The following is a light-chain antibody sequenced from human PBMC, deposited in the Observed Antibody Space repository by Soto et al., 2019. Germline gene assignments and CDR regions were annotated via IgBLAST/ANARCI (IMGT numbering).Light chain of an antibody. CDR2: KDR. V-gene: IGLV3-25*02. CDR3: QSSDDTGNYYL. Sequence: SYEMTQTPSVSVSPGQTARITCSGDELSKQYVYWYQQKPGQAPVLVIYKDRERASGIPERFSASSSGTTVTLTISGVRAEDEADYYCQSSDDTGNYYLFGTGTKVTVL. CDR1: ELSKQY. J-gene: IGLJ1*01.